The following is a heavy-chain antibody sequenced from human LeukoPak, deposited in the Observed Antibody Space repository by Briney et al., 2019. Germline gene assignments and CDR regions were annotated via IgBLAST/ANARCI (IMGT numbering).Heavy chain of an antibody. Sequence: GESLKISCKGSGYRFTTHWIGWVRQMPGKGLEWMGIIYPGDSDTRYSPSFQGQVTISADKSITTAYLQWSSLKASDTAMYYCARQPNYYDSRGYLSHAFDIWGQGTMLTVSS. V-gene: IGHV5-51*01. CDR3: ARQPNYYDSRGYLSHAFDI. CDR2: IYPGDSDT. D-gene: IGHD3-22*01. J-gene: IGHJ3*02. CDR1: GYRFTTHW.